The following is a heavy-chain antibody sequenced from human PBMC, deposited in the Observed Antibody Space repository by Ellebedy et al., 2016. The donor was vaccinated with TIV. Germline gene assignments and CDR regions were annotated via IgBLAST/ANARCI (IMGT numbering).Heavy chain of an antibody. J-gene: IGHJ4*02. CDR1: GFTFSDYY. Sequence: GESLKISCAASGFTFSDYYMNWVRQAPGKGLEWIAYISDSATTIKYADAVKGRFTVSRYNAKNSLFLQMSSLGADDTAIYYCARVLGYGGSRFYFDYWGQGSLVTVSS. CDR3: ARVLGYGGSRFYFDY. D-gene: IGHD5-12*01. CDR2: ISDSATTI. V-gene: IGHV3-11*01.